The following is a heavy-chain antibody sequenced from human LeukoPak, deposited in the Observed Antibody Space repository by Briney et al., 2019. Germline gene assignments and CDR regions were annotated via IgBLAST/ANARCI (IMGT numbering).Heavy chain of an antibody. CDR2: IDPSDSYT. V-gene: IGHV5-10-1*01. D-gene: IGHD6-13*01. CDR1: GYSFTSYW. Sequence: GESLKISCKGSGYSFTSYWISWVRQMPGKGLEWMGRIDPSDSYTNYRPSFQGHVTISADKSISTAYLQWSSLKASDTAMYYCARLGSSWRDFDYWGQGTLVTVSS. CDR3: ARLGSSWRDFDY. J-gene: IGHJ4*02.